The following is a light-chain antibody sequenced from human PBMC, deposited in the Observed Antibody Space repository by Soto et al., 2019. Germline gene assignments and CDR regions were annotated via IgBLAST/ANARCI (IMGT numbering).Light chain of an antibody. CDR2: GAS. Sequence: EIGLTQAPGTLALCPGERATLSFRASPSVSSSYLAWYQQKPGQAPRLLIYGASSRATGIPDRFSGSGSGTDFTLTISRLEPEDFAVYYCRQYRSSPRTFGQGTKVAIK. CDR1: PSVSSSY. CDR3: RQYRSSPRT. V-gene: IGKV3-20*01. J-gene: IGKJ1*01.